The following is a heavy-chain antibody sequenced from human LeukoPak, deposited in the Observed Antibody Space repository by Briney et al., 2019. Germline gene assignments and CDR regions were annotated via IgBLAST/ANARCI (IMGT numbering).Heavy chain of an antibody. D-gene: IGHD3-9*01. V-gene: IGHV3-20*03. CDR3: AREGGYYDILTGYYRYYYYYMDV. J-gene: IGHJ6*03. CDR2: INWNGGST. CDR1: GFTFDDYG. Sequence: GGSLRLSYAASGFTFDDYGMSWVRQAPGKGLEWVSGINWNGGSTGYADSVKGRFTISRDNAKNSLYLQMNSLRAEDTALYYCAREGGYYDILTGYYRYYYYYMDVWGKGTTVTVSS.